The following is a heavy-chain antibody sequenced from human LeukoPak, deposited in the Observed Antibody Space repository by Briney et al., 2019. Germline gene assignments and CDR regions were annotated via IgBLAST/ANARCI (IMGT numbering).Heavy chain of an antibody. V-gene: IGHV3-23*01. CDR2: ISGSGGST. J-gene: IGHJ4*02. CDR1: GFTFSSYA. D-gene: IGHD3-10*01. CDR3: ARDLSHYYGSGSCFDY. Sequence: GGSLRLSCAASGFTFSSYAMSWVRQAPGKGLEWVSAISGSGGSTYYADSVKGRFTISRDNSKNTLYLQMNSLRAEDTAVYYCARDLSHYYGSGSCFDYWGQGTLVTVSS.